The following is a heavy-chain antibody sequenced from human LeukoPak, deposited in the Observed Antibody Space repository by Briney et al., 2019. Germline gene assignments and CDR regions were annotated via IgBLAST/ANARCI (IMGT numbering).Heavy chain of an antibody. V-gene: IGHV6-1*01. CDR1: GDSVSSNSAA. CDR3: AREIDYGSGSWYYYYYYMDV. D-gene: IGHD3-10*01. CDR2: TYYRSKWYN. Sequence: SQTLSLTCAISGDSVSSNSAAWNWIRQSPSRGLEWLGRTYYRSKWYNDYAVSVKSRITINPDTSKNQFSLQLNSVTPEDTAVYYCAREIDYGSGSWYYYYYYMDVWGKGTTVTISS. J-gene: IGHJ6*03.